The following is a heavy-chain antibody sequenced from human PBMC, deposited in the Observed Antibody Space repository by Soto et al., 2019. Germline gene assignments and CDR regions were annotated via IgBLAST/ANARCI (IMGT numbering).Heavy chain of an antibody. J-gene: IGHJ4*02. CDR2: MFYSGRS. Sequence: PSETLSLTCTVSGGSINSYYWYWIRQPAGKGLEWIGYMFYSGRSNYNPSLKSRVAISVDTSKNQISLKLRSVTAADTAVYYCVRSGHSFGGVVWGQGSLVTVSS. V-gene: IGHV4-59*01. CDR3: VRSGHSFGGVV. D-gene: IGHD3-16*01. CDR1: GGSINSYY.